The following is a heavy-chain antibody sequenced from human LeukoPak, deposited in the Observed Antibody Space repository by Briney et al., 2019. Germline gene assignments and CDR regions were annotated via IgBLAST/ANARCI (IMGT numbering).Heavy chain of an antibody. CDR3: ASVRSGASYSDAFDY. CDR2: INPNSGGT. D-gene: IGHD3-22*01. Sequence: GASVKVSCKAFGYTFAGYYMQWVRQAPGQGLEWMGWINPNSGGTHCAQKFQGRVTMTRDTSINTAYMELSSLTSDDTAVYYCASVRSGASYSDAFDYWGQGALVTVSS. J-gene: IGHJ4*02. V-gene: IGHV1-2*02. CDR1: GYTFAGYY.